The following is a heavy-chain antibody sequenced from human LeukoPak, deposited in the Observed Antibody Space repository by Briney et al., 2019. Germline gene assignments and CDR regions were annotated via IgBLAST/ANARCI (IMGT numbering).Heavy chain of an antibody. CDR2: IYYSGST. Sequence: SETLSLTCAVYGGSFNGYYWSWIRQPPGKGLEWIGYIYYSGSTNYNPSLKSRVTISVDTSKNQFSLKLSSVTAADTAVYYCAREGVSPFDYWGQGTLVTVSS. J-gene: IGHJ4*02. CDR3: AREGVSPFDY. CDR1: GGSFNGYY. V-gene: IGHV4-59*01. D-gene: IGHD3-10*01.